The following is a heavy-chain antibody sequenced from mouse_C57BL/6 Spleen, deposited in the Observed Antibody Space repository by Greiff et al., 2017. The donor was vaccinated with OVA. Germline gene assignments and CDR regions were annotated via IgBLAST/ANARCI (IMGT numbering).Heavy chain of an antibody. J-gene: IGHJ2*01. CDR1: GYTFTSYW. CDR2: IDPSDSYT. D-gene: IGHD3-2*02. Sequence: QVQLQQPGAELVKPGASVKLSCKASGYTFTSYWMQWVKQRPGQGLEWIGEIDPSDSYTNYNQKFKGKATLTVDTSSSTAYMQLSSLPSEDSAVYYCARNYLRTAQATGNYWGQGTTLTVSS. V-gene: IGHV1-50*01. CDR3: ARNYLRTAQATGNY.